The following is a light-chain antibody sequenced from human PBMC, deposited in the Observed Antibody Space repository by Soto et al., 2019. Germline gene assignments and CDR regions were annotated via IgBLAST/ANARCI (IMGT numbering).Light chain of an antibody. CDR2: DAS. CDR1: QSISVW. CDR3: QHYNSYSEA. V-gene: IGKV1-5*01. J-gene: IGKJ1*01. Sequence: DLQMTQFPSTLSASVGDRVTVTCRATQSISVWLAWFQQKPGRAPKLLIYDASNLESGVPSRFSGSGSGTEFTLTISSLQPDDFATYYCQHYNSYSEAFGQGTKVDIK.